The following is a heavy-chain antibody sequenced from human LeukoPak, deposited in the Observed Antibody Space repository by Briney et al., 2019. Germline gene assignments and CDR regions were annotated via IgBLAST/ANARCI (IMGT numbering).Heavy chain of an antibody. CDR1: GFTFSSYA. J-gene: IGHJ3*02. CDR3: ARDPRSSSHDAFDI. Sequence: GGSLRLSCAASGFTFSSYAMSWVRQAPGKGLEWVANIKQDGSEKYYVDSVKGRFTISRDNAKNSLYLQMHSLRAEDTAVYYCARDPRSSSHDAFDIWGQGTMVTVSS. V-gene: IGHV3-7*01. D-gene: IGHD6-6*01. CDR2: IKQDGSEK.